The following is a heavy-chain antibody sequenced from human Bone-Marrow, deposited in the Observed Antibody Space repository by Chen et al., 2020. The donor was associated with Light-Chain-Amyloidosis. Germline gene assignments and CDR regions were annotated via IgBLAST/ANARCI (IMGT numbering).Heavy chain of an antibody. Sequence: QVQLQESGRGLVKPSETLSLTCSVSGYSISSGYSWGWIRQPPGKGLEWIAMINHSGNTYQNPSLKSRVTISVDTSKNQFSLKLGSVIAADTAVYYCARESTRGQVLGESSGYALWGRGTLVTVSS. CDR3: ARESTRGQVLGESSGYAL. V-gene: IGHV4-38-2*02. CDR1: GYSISSGYS. CDR2: INHSGNT. J-gene: IGHJ2*01. D-gene: IGHD3-22*01.